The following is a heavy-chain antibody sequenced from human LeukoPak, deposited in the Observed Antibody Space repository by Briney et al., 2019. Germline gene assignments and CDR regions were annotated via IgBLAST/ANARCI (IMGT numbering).Heavy chain of an antibody. CDR2: ISAYNGNT. CDR3: AGEHCSGGSCRQGFDY. CDR1: GYTFTSYG. Sequence: ASVKVSCKASGYTFTSYGISWVRQAPGQGLEWMGWISAYNGNTNYAQKLQGRVTMTTDTSTSTAYMELRSLRSDDSAVYYCAGEHCSGGSCRQGFDYWGQGTLVTVSS. V-gene: IGHV1-18*01. J-gene: IGHJ4*02. D-gene: IGHD2-15*01.